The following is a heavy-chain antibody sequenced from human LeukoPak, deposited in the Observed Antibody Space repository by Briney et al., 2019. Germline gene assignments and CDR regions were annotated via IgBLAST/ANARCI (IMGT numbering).Heavy chain of an antibody. CDR3: AKDYNNYFDP. J-gene: IGHJ5*02. CDR2: ISSSSSYI. CDR1: GFTFSSYS. Sequence: GGSLRLSCAASGFTFSSYSMNWVRQAPGKGLEWVSSISSSSSYIYYADSVKGRFTISRDNAMNSVHLQMNSLRADDTAVYYCAKDYNNYFDPWGQGTLVTVSS. V-gene: IGHV3-21*04.